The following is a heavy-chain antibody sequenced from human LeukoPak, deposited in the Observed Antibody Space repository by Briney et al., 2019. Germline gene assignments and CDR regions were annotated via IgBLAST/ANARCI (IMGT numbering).Heavy chain of an antibody. CDR3: ITPPPYSAQ. CDR2: IKPKTDGETT. V-gene: IGHV3-15*07. Sequence: GGSLRLSCAASGLTFSNAYMNWVRQAPGKGLEWVGRIKPKTDGETTEYAAPVKGRFSISRDDSKNMLYLQMNSLKTEDTAVYYCITPPPYSAQGGQGTLVTVSS. CDR1: GLTFSNAY. J-gene: IGHJ4*02. D-gene: IGHD2-21*01.